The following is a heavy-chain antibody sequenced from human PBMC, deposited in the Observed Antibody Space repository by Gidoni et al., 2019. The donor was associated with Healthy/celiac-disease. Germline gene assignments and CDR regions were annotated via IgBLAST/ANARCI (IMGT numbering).Heavy chain of an antibody. Sequence: QLQLQESGPGLVKPSETLSLTCTVSGGSISSSSYYWGWIRQPPGKGLEWIGSIYYSGSTYYNPSLKSRVIISVDTSKNQFSLKLSSVTAADTAVYYCARWGYLYYFDYWGQGTLVTVSS. CDR2: IYYSGST. D-gene: IGHD2-21*01. CDR3: ARWGYLYYFDY. CDR1: GGSISSSSYY. V-gene: IGHV4-39*01. J-gene: IGHJ4*02.